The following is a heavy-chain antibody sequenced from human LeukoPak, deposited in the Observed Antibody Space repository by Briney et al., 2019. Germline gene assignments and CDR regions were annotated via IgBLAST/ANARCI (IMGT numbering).Heavy chain of an antibody. J-gene: IGHJ4*02. D-gene: IGHD3-9*01. V-gene: IGHV4-59*01. CDR2: IYYSGST. Sequence: PSETLSLTRAVYGGSFSGYYWSWIRQPPGKGLEWIGYIYYSGSTNYNPSLKSRVTISVDTSKNQFSLKLSSVTAADTAVYYCAATYYDILTGYPTSFDYWGQGTLVTVSS. CDR3: AATYYDILTGYPTSFDY. CDR1: GGSFSGYY.